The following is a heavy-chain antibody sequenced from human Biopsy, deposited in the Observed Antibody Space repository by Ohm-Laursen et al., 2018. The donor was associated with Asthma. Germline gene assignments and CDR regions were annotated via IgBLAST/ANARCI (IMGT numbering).Heavy chain of an antibody. V-gene: IGHV4-30-4*08. J-gene: IGHJ5*02. CDR3: ARASVAASSNWFDP. CDR2: IHYSGST. D-gene: IGHD6-19*01. Sequence: SQTLSLTCTVSGGSISNSNYYWGWIRQSPGKGLGWFGFIHYSGSTSYNPSLEGGVTISVDTSKNQFSLKLSSVTAADTAVYYCARASVAASSNWFDPWGQGTLVTVSS. CDR1: GGSISNSNYY.